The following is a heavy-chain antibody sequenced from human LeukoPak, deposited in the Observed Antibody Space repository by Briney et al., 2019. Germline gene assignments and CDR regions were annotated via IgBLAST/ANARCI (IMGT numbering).Heavy chain of an antibody. J-gene: IGHJ4*02. D-gene: IGHD6-19*01. CDR3: AREHSSGYGY. Sequence: GGSLRLSCAASGFTFSSYSVNWVRQAPGKGLEWVSSISSSSSYIYYADSVKGRFTISRDNAKNSLYLQMNSLRAEDTAVYYCAREHSSGYGYWGQGTLVTVSS. CDR2: ISSSSSYI. V-gene: IGHV3-21*01. CDR1: GFTFSSYS.